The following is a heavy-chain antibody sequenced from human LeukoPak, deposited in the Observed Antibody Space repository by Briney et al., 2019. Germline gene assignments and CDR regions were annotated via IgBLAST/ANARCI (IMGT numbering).Heavy chain of an antibody. J-gene: IGHJ6*03. V-gene: IGHV3-30*02. D-gene: IGHD2-8*02. CDR2: IWSDGNNR. Sequence: GGSLRLSCAASGFTFRNYGMHWVRQATGKGLEWVSFIWSDGNNRFYADSVKGRFTISRDNSKNMLYLQMDTLGAEDTALYYCAKDPGASVSGFHMDVWGKGTTVSVSS. CDR1: GFTFRNYG. CDR3: AKDPGASVSGFHMDV.